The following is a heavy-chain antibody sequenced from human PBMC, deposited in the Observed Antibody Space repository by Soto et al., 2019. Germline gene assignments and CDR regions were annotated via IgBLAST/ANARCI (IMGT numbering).Heavy chain of an antibody. V-gene: IGHV3-64D*08. J-gene: IGHJ4*02. CDR2: LSINGGNT. CDR1: GLTFSTYT. Sequence: GTFRLSCSASGLTFSTYTMHWVRQTQGNGLDYVSALSINGGNTYYADSLKGRFTISRDNSKNTRYVQMSSLRAEDTAVYYCVGLYCSGGSCPVADWGQGTLVTVSS. D-gene: IGHD2-15*01. CDR3: VGLYCSGGSCPVAD.